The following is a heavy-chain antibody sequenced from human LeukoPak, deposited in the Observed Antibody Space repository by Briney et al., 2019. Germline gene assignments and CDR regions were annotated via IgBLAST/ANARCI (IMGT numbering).Heavy chain of an antibody. CDR3: ARVGRLDTGGGFSLNN. CDR2: IYTSGST. Sequence: PSETLSLTCTVSGGSISSGSYYWSWIRQPAGKGLEWIGRIYTSGSTNYNPSLKSRVTISVDKSTNQFSLKLSSVTAADTAVYYCARVGRLDTGGGFSLNNWGQGALVTVSS. D-gene: IGHD1-14*01. CDR1: GGSISSGSYY. V-gene: IGHV4-61*02. J-gene: IGHJ4*02.